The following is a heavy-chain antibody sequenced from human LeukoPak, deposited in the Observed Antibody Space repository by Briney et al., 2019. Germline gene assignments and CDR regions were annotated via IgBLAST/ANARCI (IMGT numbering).Heavy chain of an antibody. D-gene: IGHD5-18*01. CDR2: ISGSGGST. CDR1: GFTFSSYA. Sequence: GGSLRLSCAASGFTFSSYAMSWVRQAPGKGLEWVSAISGSGGSTYYADSVKGRFTISRDNSRNTLYLQMNSLRAEDTAVYYCALQLWYLAEYFQHWGQGTLVTVSS. V-gene: IGHV3-23*01. CDR3: ALQLWYLAEYFQH. J-gene: IGHJ1*01.